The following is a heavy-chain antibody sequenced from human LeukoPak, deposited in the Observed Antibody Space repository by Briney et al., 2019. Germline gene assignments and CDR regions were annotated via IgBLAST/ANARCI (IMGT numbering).Heavy chain of an antibody. D-gene: IGHD2-2*01. CDR1: GFTFSSYA. Sequence: PGGSLRLSCAASGFTFSSYAMSWVRQAPGKELEWVSAISGSGGSTYYADSVKGRFTISRDNSKNTLYLQMNSLRAEDTAVYYCAKDAYDIVVVPAATGDYYYYYMDVWGKGTTVTVSS. J-gene: IGHJ6*03. CDR2: ISGSGGST. V-gene: IGHV3-23*01. CDR3: AKDAYDIVVVPAATGDYYYYYMDV.